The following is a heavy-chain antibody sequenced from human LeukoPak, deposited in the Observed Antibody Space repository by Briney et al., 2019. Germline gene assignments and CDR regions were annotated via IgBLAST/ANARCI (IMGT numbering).Heavy chain of an antibody. Sequence: PGGSLRLSCAASGFTFSSYARSWVRQAPGKGLEWVSAISGSGGSTYYADSVKGRFTISRDNSKNTLYLQMKSLRAEDTAVYYCAKGGPLVVPAARRWFDPWGQGTLVTVSS. J-gene: IGHJ5*02. V-gene: IGHV3-23*01. CDR1: GFTFSSYA. D-gene: IGHD2-2*01. CDR2: ISGSGGST. CDR3: AKGGPLVVPAARRWFDP.